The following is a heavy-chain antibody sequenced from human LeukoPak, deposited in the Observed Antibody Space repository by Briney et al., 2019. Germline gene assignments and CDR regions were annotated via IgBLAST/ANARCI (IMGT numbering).Heavy chain of an antibody. V-gene: IGHV3-21*01. J-gene: IGHJ4*02. CDR2: ISGSSYYI. CDR3: ARDGSSSWYY. D-gene: IGHD6-13*01. Sequence: GGSLRLSCVASGFTFSTYTINWVRQTPGKGLEWVSSISGSSYYIYYADSVRGRFTISRDNAENSAYLQMNSLRAEDTAVYYCARDGSSSWYYWGQGTLVTVSS. CDR1: GFTFSTYT.